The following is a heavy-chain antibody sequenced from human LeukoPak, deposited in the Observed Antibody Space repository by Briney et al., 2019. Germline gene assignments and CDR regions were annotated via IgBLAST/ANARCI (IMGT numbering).Heavy chain of an antibody. J-gene: IGHJ4*02. Sequence: PGGSLRLSCAASGFTFSRYGMHWVRQAPGKGLEWVAFISYDGSNTYYADSVKGRFTISRDNSKNTLYLQMNSLRGEDTAVYYCAKDGTFGAATYYFDYWGQGTLVTVSS. CDR3: AKDGTFGAATYYFDY. CDR1: GFTFSRYG. CDR2: ISYDGSNT. V-gene: IGHV3-30*18. D-gene: IGHD3-3*01.